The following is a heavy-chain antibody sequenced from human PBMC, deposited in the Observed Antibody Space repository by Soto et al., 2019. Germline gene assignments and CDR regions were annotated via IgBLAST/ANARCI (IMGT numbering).Heavy chain of an antibody. V-gene: IGHV3-64*01. D-gene: IGHD3-10*01. CDR2: ISSNGGST. CDR1: GFTFSSYA. J-gene: IGHJ4*02. Sequence: PGGSLRLSCAASGFTFSSYAMHWVRQAPGKGLEYVSAISSNGGSTYYANSVKGRFTISRDNSKNTLYLQMGSLRAEDTAVYYCARSRPPTVINYYFDYWGQGTLVTVSS. CDR3: ARSRPPTVINYYFDY.